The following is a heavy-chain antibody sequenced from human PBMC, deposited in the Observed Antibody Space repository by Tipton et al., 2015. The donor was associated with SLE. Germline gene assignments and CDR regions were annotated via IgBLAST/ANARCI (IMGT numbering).Heavy chain of an antibody. D-gene: IGHD6-13*01. V-gene: IGHV4-59*01. Sequence: TLSLTCTVSGGSISSYYWSWIRQPPGKGLEWIGYIYYSGSTNYNPSLKSRVTISVDTSKNQFSLKLSSVTAADTAVYYCARVGAAAGLYFDSWGQGTLVTVTS. J-gene: IGHJ4*02. CDR1: GGSISSYY. CDR2: IYYSGST. CDR3: ARVGAAAGLYFDS.